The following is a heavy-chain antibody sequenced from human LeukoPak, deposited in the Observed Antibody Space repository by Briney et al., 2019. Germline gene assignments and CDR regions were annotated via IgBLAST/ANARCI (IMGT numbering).Heavy chain of an antibody. Sequence: GGSLRLSCAASGFTVSSNYMSWVRQAPGKGLEWVSVIYSGGSTYYADSVKGRFTISRDNSKNTLYLQMNSLRAEDTAVYYCAKRLWESKGLDPFDIWGQGTMVTVSS. CDR2: IYSGGST. D-gene: IGHD5-18*01. CDR1: GFTVSSNY. CDR3: AKRLWESKGLDPFDI. J-gene: IGHJ3*02. V-gene: IGHV3-66*04.